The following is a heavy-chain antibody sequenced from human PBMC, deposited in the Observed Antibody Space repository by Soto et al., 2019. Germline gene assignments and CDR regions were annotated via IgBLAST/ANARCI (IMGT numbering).Heavy chain of an antibody. V-gene: IGHV1-2*04. J-gene: IGHJ4*02. Sequence: QVQLVQSGAEVKKPGASVKVSCKASGYAFTDYYIHWVRQAPGQGLEWMGWINPNSGVTNYAQKFQGCVTMTRDTSIRTVYMELSRLKSDDTAVYYCERHSYGVTDGYFDYWGQGTLVTVSS. CDR1: GYAFTDYY. D-gene: IGHD2-21*02. CDR2: INPNSGVT. CDR3: ERHSYGVTDGYFDY.